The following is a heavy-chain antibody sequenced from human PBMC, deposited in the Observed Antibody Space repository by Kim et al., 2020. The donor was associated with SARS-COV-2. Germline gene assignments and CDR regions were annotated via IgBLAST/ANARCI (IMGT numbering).Heavy chain of an antibody. CDR1: GFSFTNYS. CDR2: ISTTSSPI. CDR3: ARDDVYSDRRGVGAVLAHPRQTRFFDL. Sequence: GGSLRLSCAGSGFSFTNYSFNWVRQAPGKGLEWLAYISTTSSPIFYGDSVKGRFTISRDNAKNSLYLQMTGLTEEDSAIYFCARDDVYSDRRGVGAVLAHPRQTRFFDLWGRGTLVTVSS. V-gene: IGHV3-48*02. J-gene: IGHJ2*01. D-gene: IGHD1-26*01.